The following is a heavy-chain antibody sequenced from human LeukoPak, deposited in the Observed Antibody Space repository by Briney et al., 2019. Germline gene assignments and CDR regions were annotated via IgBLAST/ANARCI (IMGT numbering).Heavy chain of an antibody. D-gene: IGHD3-10*01. V-gene: IGHV1-46*01. CDR1: GGTFSSYA. Sequence: ASVKVSCKASGGTFSSYAISWVRQAPGQGLEWMGIISPSGGSTSYAQKFQGRVTMTRDTSTSTVYMELSSLRSEDTAVYYCARVPRSGSYYFNWFDPWGQGTLVTVSS. CDR2: ISPSGGST. J-gene: IGHJ5*02. CDR3: ARVPRSGSYYFNWFDP.